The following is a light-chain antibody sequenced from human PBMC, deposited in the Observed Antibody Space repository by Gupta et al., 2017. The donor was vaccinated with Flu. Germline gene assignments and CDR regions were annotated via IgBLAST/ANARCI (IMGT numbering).Light chain of an antibody. CDR2: YKSDSDK. J-gene: IGLJ2*01. CDR3: MIWHSSAWV. CDR1: SGINVGTSK. V-gene: IGLV5-45*01. Sequence: STGASASLTCTLRSGINVGTSKIYWYQQKPGSPPQYLLTYKSDSDKQQGSGVPSRFSGSKDASANAGILLISGLQSEDEADYYCMIWHSSAWVFGGGTKLTVL.